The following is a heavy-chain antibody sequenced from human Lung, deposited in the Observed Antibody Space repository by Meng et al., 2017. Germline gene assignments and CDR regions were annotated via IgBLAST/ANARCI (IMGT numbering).Heavy chain of an antibody. CDR1: GFSFSSYA. CDR2: LSGGGFTT. J-gene: IGHJ4*02. Sequence: EVHLVWAGGGLGRPGGSLRLSCAASGFSFSSYAMSWVRHAPGKGLEWVSALSGGGFTTYYADSVKGRFAISRHNSKNTLYLQMNSLRAEDTALYYCAKYSYGLGDYLDYWGQGALVTVSS. CDR3: AKYSYGLGDYLDY. V-gene: IGHV3-23*04. D-gene: IGHD3-10*01.